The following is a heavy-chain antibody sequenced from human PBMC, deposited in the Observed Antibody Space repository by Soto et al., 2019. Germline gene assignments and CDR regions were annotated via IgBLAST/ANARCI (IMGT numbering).Heavy chain of an antibody. Sequence: QVQLQESGPGLVKPSQTLSLTCTVSGGSISSGGYYWSWIRQHPGKGLEWIGYIYYSGSTYYNPSLKSRVTISVDTSKNQFSLKLSSVTAADTAVYYCARDVTTWLGEKVDAFDIWGQGTMVTVSS. CDR2: IYYSGST. D-gene: IGHD4-17*01. CDR3: ARDVTTWLGEKVDAFDI. CDR1: GGSISSGGYY. J-gene: IGHJ3*02. V-gene: IGHV4-31*03.